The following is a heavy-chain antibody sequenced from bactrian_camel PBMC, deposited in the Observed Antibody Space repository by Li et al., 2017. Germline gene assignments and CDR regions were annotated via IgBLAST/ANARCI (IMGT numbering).Heavy chain of an antibody. CDR2: IHRGGGSI. Sequence: DVQLVESGGGLVQPGGSLRVSCAGSGFTFNAYGLSWVRQAPGKGLEWVSTIHRGGGSITYADSVKGRFTISVDNAKNTVYLQLNSLKTEDSAMYYCKPGDRYYTDYAPNGYWGQGTQVTVS. CDR3: KPGDRYYTDYAPNGY. CDR1: GFTFNAYG. D-gene: IGHD4*01. V-gene: IGHV3S40*01. J-gene: IGHJ4*01.